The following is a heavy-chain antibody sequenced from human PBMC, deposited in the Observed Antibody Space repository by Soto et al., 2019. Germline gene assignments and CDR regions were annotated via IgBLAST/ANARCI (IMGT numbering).Heavy chain of an antibody. CDR3: ARGHSLDCSTGVCSFFDDHEMYV. V-gene: IGHV1-2*04. CDR1: GYSFTDYH. D-gene: IGHD2-8*01. CDR2: INPKSGGT. J-gene: IGHJ6*02. Sequence: GASVKVSCKASGYSFTDYHIHWVRQAPGQGLEWLGRINPKSGGTSTAQKFQGWVTMTRDRSISTVYMELTRLRSDDTAVYFCARGHSLDCSTGVCSFFDDHEMYVCGQGTTVTVSS.